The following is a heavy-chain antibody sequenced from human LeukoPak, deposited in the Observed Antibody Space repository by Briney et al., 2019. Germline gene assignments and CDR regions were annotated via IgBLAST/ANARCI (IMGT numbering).Heavy chain of an antibody. Sequence: PSETLSLTCTVSGASFSSSSYPWGWIRQPPGQGLEWIGTIYYSGSTYYNPSLKSRVTISVDTSKNQFTLKLSSVTAADTAVYYCARQSSGSTYYDSSGYYFTDHWGQGTLVTVSS. V-gene: IGHV4-39*01. CDR3: ARQSSGSTYYDSSGYYFTDH. D-gene: IGHD3-22*01. CDR2: IYYSGST. CDR1: GASFSSSSYP. J-gene: IGHJ4*02.